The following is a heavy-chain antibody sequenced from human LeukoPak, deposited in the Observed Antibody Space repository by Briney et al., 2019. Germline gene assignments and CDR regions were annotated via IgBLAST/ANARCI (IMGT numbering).Heavy chain of an antibody. D-gene: IGHD6-13*01. J-gene: IGHJ5*02. CDR2: INPSGGGT. CDR1: GYIFNHFY. V-gene: IGHV1-46*02. CDR3: ARDRSSPPFNWFDP. Sequence: ASVKVSCKASGYIFNHFYMHWVRQAPGQGLEWMGRINPSGGGTDDAQKFQGRVTITADESTSTAYMELSSLRSEDTAVYYCARDRSSPPFNWFDPWGQGTLVTVSS.